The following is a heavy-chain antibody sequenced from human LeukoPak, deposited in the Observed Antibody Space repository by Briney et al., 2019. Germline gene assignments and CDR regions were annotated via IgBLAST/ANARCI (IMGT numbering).Heavy chain of an antibody. CDR1: GFTFFKYA. V-gene: IGHV3-23*01. J-gene: IGHJ4*02. CDR2: LSGSAAYT. CDR3: AKRSDYGDNGNYFDY. D-gene: IGHD4-23*01. Sequence: GGSLRLSCAASGFTFFKYAMSWVRQAPGKGLEWVSGLSGSAAYTYYADSVKGRFTISRDNSKNTLWLQMDSLRAEDTALYYCAKRSDYGDNGNYFDYWGQGTPVTVSS.